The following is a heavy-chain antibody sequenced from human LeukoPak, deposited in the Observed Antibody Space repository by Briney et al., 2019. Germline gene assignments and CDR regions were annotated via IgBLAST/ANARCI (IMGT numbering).Heavy chain of an antibody. J-gene: IGHJ4*02. D-gene: IGHD3-10*01. CDR2: IYPGDSDT. CDR3: ARHVTMVRGVPYYFDY. CDR1: GYSFTSYW. Sequence: GESLKISCKGSGYSFTSYWIGWVRQMPGKGLEWMGIIYPGDSDTRYSPSFQGQVTISADKSISTAYLQWSSLKASDTAMCYCARHVTMVRGVPYYFDYWGQGTLVTVSS. V-gene: IGHV5-51*01.